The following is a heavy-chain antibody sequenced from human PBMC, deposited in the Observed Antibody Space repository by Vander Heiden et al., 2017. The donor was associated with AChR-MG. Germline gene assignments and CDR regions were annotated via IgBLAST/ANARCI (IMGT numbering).Heavy chain of an antibody. J-gene: IGHJ1*01. Sequence: EVQLVETGGGLIQPGGSLRLSCAASGFTVSSNYMSWVRQAPGKGLEWVSVIYSGGSTYYADSVKGRFTISRDNSKNTLYLQMNSLRAEDTAVYYCARAGLDDSSGYYYVFQHWGQGTLVTVSS. CDR3: ARAGLDDSSGYYYVFQH. CDR2: IYSGGST. D-gene: IGHD3-22*01. CDR1: GFTVSSNY. V-gene: IGHV3-53*02.